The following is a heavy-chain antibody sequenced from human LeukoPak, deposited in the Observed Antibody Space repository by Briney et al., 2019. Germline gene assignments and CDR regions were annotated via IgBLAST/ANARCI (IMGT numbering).Heavy chain of an antibody. CDR3: ARASDWLKYYFDY. Sequence: ASVKVSCKASGYTFTGYFIHWVRQAPGQGLEWMGWINPNSGGTNYAQKFQGRVTMTRDTSIITAYMELSRLSSDDTAVYYCARASDWLKYYFDYWGQGTLVTVSS. CDR2: INPNSGGT. CDR1: GYTFTGYF. D-gene: IGHD3-9*01. V-gene: IGHV1-2*02. J-gene: IGHJ4*02.